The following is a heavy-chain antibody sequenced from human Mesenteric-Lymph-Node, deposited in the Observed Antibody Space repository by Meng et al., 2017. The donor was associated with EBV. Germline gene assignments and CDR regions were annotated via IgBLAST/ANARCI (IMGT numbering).Heavy chain of an antibody. V-gene: IGHV3-74*03. Sequence: GSGGALVQPGGSLTLSCATSGFTFSRFWMHWVRQAPGKGLEWISRTNEDGRSTTYADSVRGRFTISRDNTKNTLYLQMNSLRAEDTALYFCASGVDCSSATCFDYWGQGTLVTVSS. D-gene: IGHD2-2*01. CDR3: ASGVDCSSATCFDY. CDR2: TNEDGRST. J-gene: IGHJ4*02. CDR1: GFTFSRFW.